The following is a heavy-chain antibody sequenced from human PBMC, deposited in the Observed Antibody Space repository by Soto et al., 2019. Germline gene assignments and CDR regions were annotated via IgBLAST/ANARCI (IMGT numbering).Heavy chain of an antibody. CDR3: AKDFPPGVRGVIILAH. CDR1: GFTFSSYA. V-gene: IGHV3-23*01. J-gene: IGHJ4*02. CDR2: ISGSGGST. Sequence: GGSLRLSCAASGFTFSSYAMSWVRQAPGKGLEWVSAISGSGGSTYYADSVKGRFTISRDNSKNTLYLQMNSLRAEDTAVYYCAKDFPPGVRGVIILAHWGQGTLVTVSS. D-gene: IGHD3-10*01.